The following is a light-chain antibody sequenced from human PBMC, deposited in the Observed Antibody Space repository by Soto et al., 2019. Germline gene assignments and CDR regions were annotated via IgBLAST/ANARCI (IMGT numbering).Light chain of an antibody. CDR1: QSVSSN. CDR3: QQRSSWPLT. J-gene: IGKJ4*01. Sequence: EIVMTQSPATLSVSPGERATPSCRASQSVSSNLAWSQQKPGQAPRLLIYDASNRATGIPARFSGRGSGTDFTLTISSLEPEDFGVYYCQQRSSWPLTFGGGTKVDIK. CDR2: DAS. V-gene: IGKV3-11*01.